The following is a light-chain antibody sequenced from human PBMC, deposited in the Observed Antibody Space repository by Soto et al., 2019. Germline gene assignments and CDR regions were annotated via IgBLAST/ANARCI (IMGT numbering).Light chain of an antibody. CDR3: AAWDDSLNGPV. V-gene: IGLV1-44*01. CDR2: SDN. CDR1: SSNIGGNA. J-gene: IGLJ3*02. Sequence: QSVLTQPPSASGTPGQRLTISCSGGSSNIGGNAVNWYQHLPGTAPKLLIYSDNQRPSGVPDRFSGSKSGTSASLAISGLQSEDEAHYYCAAWDDSLNGPVFGGGTELTVL.